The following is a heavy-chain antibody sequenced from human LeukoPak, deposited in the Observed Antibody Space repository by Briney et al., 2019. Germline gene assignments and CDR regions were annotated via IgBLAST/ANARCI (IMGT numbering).Heavy chain of an antibody. CDR2: IKQDGSEK. CDR3: ARKVAAAGKGYFQH. Sequence: GGSLRLSCAASGFTLSSYWMTWVRQAPGKGLEWVANIKQDGSEKYYVDSVKGRFTISRDNAKNSLYLQMNSLRAEDTAVYYCARKVAAAGKGYFQHWGQGTLVTVSS. D-gene: IGHD6-13*01. J-gene: IGHJ1*01. V-gene: IGHV3-7*01. CDR1: GFTLSSYW.